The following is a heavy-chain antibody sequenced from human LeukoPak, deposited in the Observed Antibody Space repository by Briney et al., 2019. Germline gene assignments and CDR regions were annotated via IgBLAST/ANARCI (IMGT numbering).Heavy chain of an antibody. J-gene: IGHJ5*02. CDR2: IYTSGST. D-gene: IGHD2-15*01. CDR1: GGSLSSYY. V-gene: IGHV4-4*07. CDR3: ARSYCSGGSCLNWFDP. Sequence: LETLSLTCTVSGGSLSSYYWSWVRQPAGKGLEWIGRIYTSGSTNYNPSLKSRVTMSVDTSKNQFSQKLTSVTAADTAVYYCARSYCSGGSCLNWFDPWGLGTLVTVSS.